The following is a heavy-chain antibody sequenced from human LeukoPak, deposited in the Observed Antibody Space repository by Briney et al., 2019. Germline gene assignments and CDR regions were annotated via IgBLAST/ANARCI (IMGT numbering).Heavy chain of an antibody. CDR2: IYYTGAT. CDR1: GGSISSYH. Sequence: SETLSLTCTVSGGSISSYHWSWIRQPPGKGLEWIGYIYYTGATNYNPSLKSRVTMSVDTSKNQFSLQLSSLTAADTAVYYCARGRGSGNSYPPFDYWGQGTLVTVSS. J-gene: IGHJ4*02. V-gene: IGHV4-59*01. D-gene: IGHD3-10*01. CDR3: ARGRGSGNSYPPFDY.